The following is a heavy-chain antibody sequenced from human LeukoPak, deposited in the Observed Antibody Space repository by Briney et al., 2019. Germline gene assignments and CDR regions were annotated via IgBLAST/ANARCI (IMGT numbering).Heavy chain of an antibody. CDR3: AFGRCGLNEYYYYGMDV. D-gene: IGHD2-21*01. CDR2: IIPIFGTA. Sequence: SVKVSCKASGATFSSYAISWVRQAPGQGLEWMGGIIPIFGTANYAQKFQGRVTITADESTRTAYMVLGSLRSEDTAVYYCAFGRCGLNEYYYYGMDVWGQGTTVTVSS. V-gene: IGHV1-69*13. J-gene: IGHJ6*02. CDR1: GATFSSYA.